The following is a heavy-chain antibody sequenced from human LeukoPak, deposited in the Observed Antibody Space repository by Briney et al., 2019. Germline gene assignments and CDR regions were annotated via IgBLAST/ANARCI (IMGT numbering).Heavy chain of an antibody. CDR2: IHHFGRT. CDR1: GDSIISYY. V-gene: IGHV4-59*01. Sequence: PSETLSLTCSVSGDSIISYYWNWLRQSPGKGLEWIGNIHHFGRTEYNSSLRSRVTMFLDSSKNQFSLKLTSVTPTDTAVYYCARGLWTQPGLVPFNYWGQGIPVTVSS. D-gene: IGHD5-18*01. J-gene: IGHJ4*02. CDR3: ARGLWTQPGLVPFNY.